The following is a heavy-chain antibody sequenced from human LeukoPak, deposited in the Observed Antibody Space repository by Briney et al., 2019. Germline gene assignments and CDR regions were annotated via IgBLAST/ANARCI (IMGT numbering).Heavy chain of an antibody. CDR1: GFTFSRYE. J-gene: IGHJ4*02. CDR3: ARDEYKADAY. CDR2: ISSGGSSI. D-gene: IGHD2/OR15-2a*01. V-gene: IGHV3-48*03. Sequence: GGSLRLSCAASGFTFSRYELNWVSQTPGKGLEWVSCISSGGSSIYYADSVKGRFTISRDNAKNSLCLQMNSLRAEDTAVYYCARDEYKADAYWGQGTLVTVSS.